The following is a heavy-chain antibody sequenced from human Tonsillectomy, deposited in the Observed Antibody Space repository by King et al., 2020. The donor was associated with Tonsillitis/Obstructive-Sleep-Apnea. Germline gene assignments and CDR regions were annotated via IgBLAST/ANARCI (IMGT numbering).Heavy chain of an antibody. CDR3: GGEGGRSSGWYGDYFDY. CDR1: GFTFSSYA. Sequence: VQLVESGGGVVQPGRSLRLSCAASGFTFSSYAMHWVRQAPGKGLEWVVVISFDGSIKYYADSVKGRFTTSRDNSKNTLYLQMNSLRAEDTAVYYCGGEGGRSSGWYGDYFDYWGQGTLVTVSS. V-gene: IGHV3-30*04. J-gene: IGHJ4*02. D-gene: IGHD6-19*01. CDR2: ISFDGSIK.